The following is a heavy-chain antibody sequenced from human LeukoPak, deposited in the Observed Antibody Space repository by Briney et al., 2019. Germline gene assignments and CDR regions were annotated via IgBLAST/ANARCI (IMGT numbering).Heavy chain of an antibody. D-gene: IGHD6-13*01. V-gene: IGHV6-1*01. Sequence: SQTLSLTCAISGDSVSSNSAAWNWIRQSPSRGLEWLGRTYYRSKWYNDYAVSVKSRITINPDTSKNQFSLQLNSVTPEDTAVYYCARGSSSWKENPNWFDPWGQGTLVTVSS. CDR1: GDSVSSNSAA. J-gene: IGHJ5*02. CDR3: ARGSSSWKENPNWFDP. CDR2: TYYRSKWYN.